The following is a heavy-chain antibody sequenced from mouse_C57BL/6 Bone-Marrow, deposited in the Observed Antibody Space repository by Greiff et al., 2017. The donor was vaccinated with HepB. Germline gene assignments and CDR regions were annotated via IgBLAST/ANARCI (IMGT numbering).Heavy chain of an antibody. J-gene: IGHJ2*01. V-gene: IGHV1-15*01. CDR3: TREPPYYAPGDYFDY. D-gene: IGHD1-1*01. CDR2: IDPETGGT. Sequence: VKLVESGAELVRPGASVTLSCKASGYTFTDYEMHWVKQTPVHGLEWIGAIDPETGGTAYNQKFKGKAILTADKSSSTAYMELRSLTSEDSAVYYCTREPPYYAPGDYFDYWGQGTTLTVSS. CDR1: GYTFTDYE.